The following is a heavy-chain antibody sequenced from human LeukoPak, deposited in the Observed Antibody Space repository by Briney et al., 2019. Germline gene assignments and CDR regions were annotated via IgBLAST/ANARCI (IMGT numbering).Heavy chain of an antibody. Sequence: GGSLRLSCAASGFTFSSYAMHWVRQAPGKGLEWVAVISYDGSNKYYADSVKGRFTISRDNSKNTLYLQMNSLRAEDTAVYYCARDPVHCSSTSCYTVGLDYWGQGTLVTVSS. V-gene: IGHV3-30-3*01. CDR3: ARDPVHCSSTSCYTVGLDY. J-gene: IGHJ4*02. CDR1: GFTFSSYA. CDR2: ISYDGSNK. D-gene: IGHD2-2*02.